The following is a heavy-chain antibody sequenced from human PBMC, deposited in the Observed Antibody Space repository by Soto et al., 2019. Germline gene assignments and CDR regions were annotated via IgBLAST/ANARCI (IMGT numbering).Heavy chain of an antibody. Sequence: QVQLVESGGGVVQPGKSLRLSCAATGFIFKSYGVHWVRQAPGKGLEWVAVISHDGSNAYYADAVNGRFTISSDNAKNTVYLQMNSLRAEDTAVYYCAKQGIEVAGTDYFDYWGQGALVTVAS. CDR3: AKQGIEVAGTDYFDY. D-gene: IGHD6-19*01. CDR1: GFIFKSYG. V-gene: IGHV3-30*18. J-gene: IGHJ4*02. CDR2: ISHDGSNA.